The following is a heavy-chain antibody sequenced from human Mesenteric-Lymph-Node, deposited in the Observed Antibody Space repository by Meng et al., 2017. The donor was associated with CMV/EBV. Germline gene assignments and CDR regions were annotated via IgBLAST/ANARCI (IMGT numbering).Heavy chain of an antibody. CDR1: GFTFDDYG. Sequence: GESLTISCAASGFTFDDYGMSWVRQTPGKGLEWVSGITWTGGSTGYADSVKGRFTISRDNTKNSLYLQMSRLRAEDTALYHCAKAHSGSYYTFDYWGQGTMVTVSS. V-gene: IGHV3-20*01. D-gene: IGHD1-26*01. J-gene: IGHJ4*02. CDR2: ITWTGGST. CDR3: AKAHSGSYYTFDY.